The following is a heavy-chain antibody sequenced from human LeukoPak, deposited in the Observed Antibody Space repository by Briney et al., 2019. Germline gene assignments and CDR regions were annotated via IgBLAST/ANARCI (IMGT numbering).Heavy chain of an antibody. CDR2: ISGSGGST. D-gene: IGHD2-2*01. J-gene: IGHJ6*02. Sequence: GGSLRLSCAASGFTFSSYAMSWVRQAPGKGLEWVSAISGSGGSTYYADSVKGRFTISRDNSKNTLYLQMNSLRAEDTAVYYCAKDTPHGRDIVVVPAAIYAPGYYYGMDVWGQGTTVTVSS. CDR3: AKDTPHGRDIVVVPAAIYAPGYYYGMDV. CDR1: GFTFSSYA. V-gene: IGHV3-23*01.